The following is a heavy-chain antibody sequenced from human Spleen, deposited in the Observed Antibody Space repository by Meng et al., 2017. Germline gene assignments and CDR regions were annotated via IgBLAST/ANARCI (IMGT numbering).Heavy chain of an antibody. CDR3: ARDFLRSPIAAAGTAPIDY. V-gene: IGHV3-7*01. Sequence: GGSLRLSCAASGFIFSSYAMSWVRQAPGKGLEWVANIKQDGSEKYYVDSVKGRFTISRDNAKNSLYLQMNSLRAEDTAVYYCARDFLRSPIAAAGTAPIDYWGQGTLVTVSS. D-gene: IGHD6-13*01. CDR1: GFIFSSYA. J-gene: IGHJ4*02. CDR2: IKQDGSEK.